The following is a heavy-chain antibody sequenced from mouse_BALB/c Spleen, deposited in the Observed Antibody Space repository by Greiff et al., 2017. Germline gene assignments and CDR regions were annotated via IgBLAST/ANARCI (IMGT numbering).Heavy chain of an antibody. J-gene: IGHJ4*01. CDR1: GFTFSSFG. D-gene: IGHD2-1*01. V-gene: IGHV5-17*02. Sequence: DVMLVESGGGLVQPGGSRKLSCAASGFTFSSFGMHWVRQAPEKGLEWVAYISSGSSTIYYADTVKGRFTISRDNPKNTLFLQMTSLRSEDTAMYYCARGDGNYEYYAMDDWGEGTSVTVSS. CDR3: ARGDGNYEYYAMDD. CDR2: ISSGSSTI.